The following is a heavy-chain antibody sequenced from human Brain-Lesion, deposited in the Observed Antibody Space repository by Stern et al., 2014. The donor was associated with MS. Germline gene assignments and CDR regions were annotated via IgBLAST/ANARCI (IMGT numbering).Heavy chain of an antibody. CDR1: GGSIGSGGHS. D-gene: IGHD4-23*01. Sequence: VQLVESGSGLVKPSQTLSLTCVVSGGSIGSGGHSWSWIRQPPGQGLEGVGYIYHSGSTFYNPSLGSRVNITIDRSKTQFSLNLISVTAADAAVYYCARTSVVTPSDDVFDIWGQGTMVTVSS. CDR3: ARTSVVTPSDDVFDI. CDR2: IYHSGST. V-gene: IGHV4-30-2*01. J-gene: IGHJ3*02.